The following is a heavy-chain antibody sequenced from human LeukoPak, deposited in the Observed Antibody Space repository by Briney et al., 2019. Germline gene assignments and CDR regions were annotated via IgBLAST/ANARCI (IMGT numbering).Heavy chain of an antibody. Sequence: GGSLRLSCAASGFTFDDYAMHWVRQAPGKGLEWVSGISWNSGSIGYADSVKGRFTISRDNAKNSLYLQMNSLRAEDTAVYYCAPIWFGELLLPEKSDYWGQGTLVTVSS. D-gene: IGHD3-10*01. CDR2: ISWNSGSI. J-gene: IGHJ4*02. V-gene: IGHV3-9*01. CDR3: APIWFGELLLPEKSDY. CDR1: GFTFDDYA.